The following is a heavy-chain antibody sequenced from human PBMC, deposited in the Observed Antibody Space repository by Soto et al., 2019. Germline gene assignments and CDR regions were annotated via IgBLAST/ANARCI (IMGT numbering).Heavy chain of an antibody. CDR3: ARDRSGVAVKLGFGMDV. CDR1: AGSLKTHY. CDR2: VHYSGRT. V-gene: IGHV4-59*11. Sequence: SETLSLTCTVSAGSLKTHYWSWIRQPPGKGLEWIGYVHYSGRTNSNPSLKSRVTISVDTSKNRFSLKLTSVTAADTAVYYCARDRSGVAVKLGFGMDVWGQGTTVTVSS. J-gene: IGHJ6*02. D-gene: IGHD6-19*01.